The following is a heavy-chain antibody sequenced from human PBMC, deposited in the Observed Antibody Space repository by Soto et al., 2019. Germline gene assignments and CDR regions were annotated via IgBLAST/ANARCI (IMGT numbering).Heavy chain of an antibody. CDR3: AMLGGWSGGSTDMDV. D-gene: IGHD6-19*01. V-gene: IGHV3-72*01. Sequence: EVQLVESGGGLVQPGGSLRLSCAASGLIFSDYHMDWVRQAPGKGLEWVGRIRRKANSYTTEYAASVKGRFTISRDDSKNSLDLQMNSLKTEATAVYYCAMLGGWSGGSTDMDVWGQGTTVTVSS. J-gene: IGHJ6*02. CDR2: IRRKANSYTT. CDR1: GLIFSDYH.